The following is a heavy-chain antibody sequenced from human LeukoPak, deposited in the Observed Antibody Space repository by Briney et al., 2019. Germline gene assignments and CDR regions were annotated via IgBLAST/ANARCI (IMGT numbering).Heavy chain of an antibody. J-gene: IGHJ5*02. CDR3: ARDQENRPRRVTTSWFDP. CDR1: GFSFGDYA. Sequence: GRSLRLSCAASGFSFGDYAMHWVRQVPGKGLEWVSGIGRNSDYIAYVDSVKGRFTISRDNAKNSLYLQMNSLRAEDTAVYYCARDQENRPRRVTTSWFDPWGQGTLVTVSS. V-gene: IGHV3-9*01. D-gene: IGHD4-17*01. CDR2: IGRNSDYI.